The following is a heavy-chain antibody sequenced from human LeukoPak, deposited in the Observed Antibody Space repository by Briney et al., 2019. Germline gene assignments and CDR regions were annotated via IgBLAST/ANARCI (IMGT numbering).Heavy chain of an antibody. CDR3: ARPRGYSGYESPFDY. J-gene: IGHJ4*02. CDR2: IIPIFGTA. V-gene: IGHV1-69*01. D-gene: IGHD5-12*01. Sequence: SVKVSCKASGGTFSSYAFSWVRQAPGQGLEWMRGIIPIFGTANYAQKFQGRVTITADESTSTAYMELSSLRSEDTAVYYCARPRGYSGYESPFDYWGQGTLVTVSS. CDR1: GGTFSSYA.